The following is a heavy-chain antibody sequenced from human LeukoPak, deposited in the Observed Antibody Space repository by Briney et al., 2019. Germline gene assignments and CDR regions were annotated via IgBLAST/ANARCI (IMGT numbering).Heavy chain of an antibody. D-gene: IGHD7-27*01. J-gene: IGHJ4*02. V-gene: IGHV3-21*01. CDR1: GFAFSSYG. CDR3: ARDRSNWARSTFFDY. CDR2: ISTSSNYI. Sequence: GGSLSLSCAASGFAFSSYGLNWVRQAPGKGLEWVSFISTSSNYINYPDSVKGRFTISRDNAKNSLYLQMNSLRAEDTAVYYCARDRSNWARSTFFDYWGQGTLVTVSS.